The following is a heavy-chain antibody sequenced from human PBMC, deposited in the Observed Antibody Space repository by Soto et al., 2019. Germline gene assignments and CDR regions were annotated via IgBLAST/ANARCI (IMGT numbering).Heavy chain of an antibody. V-gene: IGHV3-23*01. Sequence: EVQLLESGGGLVQPGGSLRLSCAASGFTFSNYAMSWVRQAPGKGLEWVAVISSGGFTTYYTDSVKGRFTISRDNSRNTLYLQMNSLRAEDTAVYFCARDNVRIKPGDYWGQGTLVTVSS. J-gene: IGHJ4*02. CDR3: ARDNVRIKPGDY. CDR2: ISSGGFTT. D-gene: IGHD3-16*01. CDR1: GFTFSNYA.